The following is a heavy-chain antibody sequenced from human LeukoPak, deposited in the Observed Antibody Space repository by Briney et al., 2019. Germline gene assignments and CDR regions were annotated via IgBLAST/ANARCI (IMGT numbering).Heavy chain of an antibody. CDR2: IIPILGIA. CDR3: ARDQADSHLGYYYYGMDV. Sequence: SVKVSCKASGGTFSSYAISWVRQAPGQGLEWMGRIIPILGIANYAQKFQGRVTITADKSTNTAFMELRSLTSDDTAIYYCARDQADSHLGYYYYGMDVWGQGTTVTVSS. J-gene: IGHJ6*02. V-gene: IGHV1-69*04. D-gene: IGHD2-15*01. CDR1: GGTFSSYA.